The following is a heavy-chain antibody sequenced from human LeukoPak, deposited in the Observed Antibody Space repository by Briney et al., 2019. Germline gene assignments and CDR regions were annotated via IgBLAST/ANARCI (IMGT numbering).Heavy chain of an antibody. V-gene: IGHV3-21*01. CDR1: GFTFSSYS. J-gene: IGHJ3*02. CDR3: AREERERDDAFDI. D-gene: IGHD1-1*01. Sequence: GGSLRLSCAASGFTFSSYSMNWVRQAPGKGLEWVSSISSSSSYIYYADSVKGRFTISRDNAKNSLYLQMSSLRAEDTAVYYCAREERERDDAFDIWGQGTMVTVSS. CDR2: ISSSSSYI.